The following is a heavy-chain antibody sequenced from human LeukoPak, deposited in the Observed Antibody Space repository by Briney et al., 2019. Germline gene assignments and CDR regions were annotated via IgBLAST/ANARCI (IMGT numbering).Heavy chain of an antibody. V-gene: IGHV4-30-2*01. Sequence: SQTLSLTCTVSGGSICSGGYYWSWIRQPPGKGLEWIGYIYHSGSTYYNPSLKSRVTISVDRSKNQFSLKLSSVTAADTAVYYCARALRDDFWSGYDYYFDYWGQGTLVTVSS. CDR1: GGSICSGGYY. CDR2: IYHSGST. J-gene: IGHJ4*02. CDR3: ARALRDDFWSGYDYYFDY. D-gene: IGHD3-3*01.